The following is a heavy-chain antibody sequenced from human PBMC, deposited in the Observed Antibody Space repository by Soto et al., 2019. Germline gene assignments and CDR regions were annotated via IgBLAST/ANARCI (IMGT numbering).Heavy chain of an antibody. D-gene: IGHD3-9*01. Sequence: GGSLRLSCAASGFTFSTYWMSWVRQAPGKGLEWLSCLGGSGDSTYYADSVQGRFTISRDNSKNTVDLQMNSLRAEDTAVYYCVKRSGQSHDWGTFDIWGQGATVTVSS. CDR2: LGGSGDST. CDR3: VKRSGQSHDWGTFDI. CDR1: GFTFSTYW. J-gene: IGHJ3*02. V-gene: IGHV3-23*01.